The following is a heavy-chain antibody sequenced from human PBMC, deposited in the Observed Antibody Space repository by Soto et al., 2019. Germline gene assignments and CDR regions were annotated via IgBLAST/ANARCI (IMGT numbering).Heavy chain of an antibody. CDR2: INPNSGGT. CDR3: ARGSITMVRGYYYGMDV. CDR1: GYTFTGYY. D-gene: IGHD3-10*01. V-gene: IGHV1-2*04. Sequence: ASVKVSCKASGYTFTGYYMHWVRQAPGQGLEWMGWINPNSGGTNYAQKFQGWVTMTRDTSISTAYMELSRLRSDDTAVYCCARGSITMVRGYYYGMDVWGQGTTVTVSS. J-gene: IGHJ6*02.